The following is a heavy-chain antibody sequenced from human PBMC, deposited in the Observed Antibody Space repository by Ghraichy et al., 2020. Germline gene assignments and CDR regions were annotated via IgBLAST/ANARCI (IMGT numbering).Heavy chain of an antibody. V-gene: IGHV2-5*02. D-gene: IGHD3-16*01. CDR2: IYWDDDK. J-gene: IGHJ3*02. Sequence: SGPTLVKPTQTLTLTCTFSGFSLTTRGLGVGWIRQPPGKALEWLALIYWDDDKRFSPSLKRRLTITKDTSKKQVVLTMTNMDPVDTATYYCAHTSLDICFHSFDMWGQRTRVTGSS. CDR1: GFSLTTRGLG. CDR3: AHTSLDICFHSFDM.